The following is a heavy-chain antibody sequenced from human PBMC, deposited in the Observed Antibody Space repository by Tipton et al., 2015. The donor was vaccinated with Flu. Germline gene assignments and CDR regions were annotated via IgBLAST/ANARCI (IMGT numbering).Heavy chain of an antibody. CDR1: GGSISSYY. J-gene: IGHJ5*02. Sequence: TLSLTCTVSGGSISSYYWSWIRQPPGKGLEWIGYIYYSGSTNYNPSLKSRVTISVDTSKNQFSLKLSSVTAADTAVYYCARHGAYCDFWSGYYSYWFDPWGQGTLVTVSS. CDR2: IYYSGST. CDR3: ARHGAYCDFWSGYYSYWFDP. V-gene: IGHV4-59*08. D-gene: IGHD3-3*01.